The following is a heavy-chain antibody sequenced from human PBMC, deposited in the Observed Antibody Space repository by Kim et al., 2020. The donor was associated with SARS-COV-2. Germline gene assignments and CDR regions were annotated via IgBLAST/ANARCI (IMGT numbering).Heavy chain of an antibody. CDR1: GGSFSGYY. V-gene: IGHV4-34*01. D-gene: IGHD3-10*01. Sequence: SETLSLTCAVYGGSFSGYYWSWIRQPPGKGLEWIGEINHSGSTNYNPSLKSRVTISVDTSKNQFSLKLSSVTAADTAVYYCARQTLWFGELSLWSSPGRGGGHPDYWGQGTLVTVSS. J-gene: IGHJ4*02. CDR3: ARQTLWFGELSLWSSPGRGGGHPDY. CDR2: INHSGST.